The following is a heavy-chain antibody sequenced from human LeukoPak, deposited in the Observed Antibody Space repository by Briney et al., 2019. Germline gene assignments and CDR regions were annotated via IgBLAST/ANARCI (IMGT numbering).Heavy chain of an antibody. CDR1: GGSISSYY. CDR2: INHSGST. Sequence: SETLSLTCTVSGGSISSYYWSWIRQPPGKGLEWIGEINHSGSTNYNPSLKSRVTISVDTPKNQFSLMLSSVTAADTAVYYCARDFDYWGRGTLVTVSS. V-gene: IGHV4-34*01. CDR3: ARDFDY. J-gene: IGHJ4*02.